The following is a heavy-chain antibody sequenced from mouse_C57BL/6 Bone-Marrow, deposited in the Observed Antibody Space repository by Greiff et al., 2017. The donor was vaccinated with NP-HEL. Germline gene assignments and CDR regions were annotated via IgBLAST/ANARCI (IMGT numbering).Heavy chain of an antibody. CDR3: ARPSIYYYGRAFAY. Sequence: QVQLKESGPELVKPGASVKISCKASGYAFSSSWMNWVKQRPGKGLEWIGRIYPGDGDTNYNGKFTGKATLTADKSSSTAYMQLSSLTSEDSAVYFCARPSIYYYGRAFAYWGQGTLVTVSA. V-gene: IGHV1-82*01. CDR1: GYAFSSSW. J-gene: IGHJ3*01. D-gene: IGHD1-1*01. CDR2: IYPGDGDT.